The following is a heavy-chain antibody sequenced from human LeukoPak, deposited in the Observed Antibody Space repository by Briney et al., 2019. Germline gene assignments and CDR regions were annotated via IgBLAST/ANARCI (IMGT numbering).Heavy chain of an antibody. CDR1: GYTFTGYY. V-gene: IGHV1-2*02. CDR3: ARGRRPEWFGELSGRWFDP. J-gene: IGHJ5*02. CDR2: INPNSGGT. D-gene: IGHD3-10*01. Sequence: ASVKVSCKASGYTFTGYYMHWVRQAPGQGLEWMGWINPNSGGTNYAQKFQGRVTMTRDTSISTAYMELSRLRSDDTAVYYCARGRRPEWFGELSGRWFDPWGQGTLVTVSS.